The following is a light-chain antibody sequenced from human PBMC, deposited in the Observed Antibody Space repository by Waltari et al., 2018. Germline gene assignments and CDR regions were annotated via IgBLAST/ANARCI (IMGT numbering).Light chain of an antibody. J-gene: IGLJ2*01. CDR3: TSYGGVNVLGVL. Sequence: QSALTHPPSASGSPGQSVTISCAGTNSDVGTYNYVSWSQHHPGKAPKLLIYGVTERLPGVPDRFSGSKSGTTASLTVSGLQADDEADYYCTSYGGVNVLGVLFGGGTKLTVL. CDR2: GVT. V-gene: IGLV2-8*01. CDR1: NSDVGTYNY.